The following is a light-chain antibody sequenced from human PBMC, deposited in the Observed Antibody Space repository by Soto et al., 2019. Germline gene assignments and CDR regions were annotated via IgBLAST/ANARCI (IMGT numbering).Light chain of an antibody. Sequence: DIQMTQSPSTLSASVGDRVTITCRTSQSISSWLAWYQQKPGKAPKLLIYKASSLESGVPSRFSGSGSGTEFTLTISSLQPDDFATYYCQQYNTFGQGTKLEIK. V-gene: IGKV1-5*03. CDR2: KAS. CDR1: QSISSW. J-gene: IGKJ2*01. CDR3: QQYNT.